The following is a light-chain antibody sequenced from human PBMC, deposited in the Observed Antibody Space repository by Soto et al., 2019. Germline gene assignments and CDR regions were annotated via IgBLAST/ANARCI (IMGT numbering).Light chain of an antibody. Sequence: DIQMTQSPPTLSASIGDRVTITCRASQTIGSYLIWYQQKPEKAPKLLIYGAATLQSGVPSRFSGSGSGTDFTLTISSLQHEDFATYFCQQSYSFPLTFGGGTKVDIK. CDR2: GAA. J-gene: IGKJ4*01. CDR3: QQSYSFPLT. CDR1: QTIGSY. V-gene: IGKV1-39*01.